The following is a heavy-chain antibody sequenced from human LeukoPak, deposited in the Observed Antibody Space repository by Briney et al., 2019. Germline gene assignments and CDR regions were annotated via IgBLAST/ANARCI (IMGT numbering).Heavy chain of an antibody. CDR3: ARSARIGKSSSWYHPPYYYYMGV. CDR1: GGSISSGSYY. CDR2: IYTSGST. J-gene: IGHJ6*03. Sequence: SETLSLTCTVSGGSISSGSYYWSWIRQPAGKGLEWIGRIYTSGSTNYNPSLKSRVTISVDTSKNQFSLKLSSVTAADTAVYYCARSARIGKSSSWYHPPYYYYMGVWGKGTTVTISS. D-gene: IGHD6-13*01. V-gene: IGHV4-61*02.